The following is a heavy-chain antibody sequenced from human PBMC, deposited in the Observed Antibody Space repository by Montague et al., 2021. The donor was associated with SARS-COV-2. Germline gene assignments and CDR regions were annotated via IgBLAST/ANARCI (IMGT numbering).Heavy chain of an antibody. CDR1: GGSISSSSYY. CDR2: IYYSGST. J-gene: IGHJ5*02. CDR3: ARGYSGYADPTRFDP. Sequence: SETLSLTCTVSGGSISSSSYYWGWIRPPPGKGLEWIGSIYYSGSTYYNPSLKSRVTISLDTSQNQFSLKLSAVTAADTAVYYCARGYSGYADPTRFDPWGQGTPVTVSS. V-gene: IGHV4-39*01. D-gene: IGHD5-12*01.